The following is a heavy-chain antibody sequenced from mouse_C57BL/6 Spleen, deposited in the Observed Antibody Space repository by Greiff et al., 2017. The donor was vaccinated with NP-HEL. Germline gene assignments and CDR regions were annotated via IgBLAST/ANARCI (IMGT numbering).Heavy chain of an antibody. J-gene: IGHJ1*03. Sequence: VQLQQSDAELVKPGASVKISCKVSGYTFTDHTIHWMKQRPGQGLEWIGWIYPRDGSTKYNEKFKGKATLTVDTSSSTAYMELHSLTSEDSAVYFCARPHYGSSYWYFDVWGTGTTVTVSS. V-gene: IGHV1-78*01. CDR3: ARPHYGSSYWYFDV. CDR1: GYTFTDHT. D-gene: IGHD1-1*01. CDR2: IYPRDGST.